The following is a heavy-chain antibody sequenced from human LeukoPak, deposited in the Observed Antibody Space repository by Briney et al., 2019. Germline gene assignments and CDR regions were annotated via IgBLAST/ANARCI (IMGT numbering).Heavy chain of an antibody. D-gene: IGHD2-15*01. CDR3: AKDLGCSGGSCYSGVDY. CDR2: IRYDGSNK. V-gene: IGHV3-30*02. J-gene: IGHJ4*02. CDR1: GFTFSSYA. Sequence: GGSLRLSCAASGFTFSSYAMHWVRQAPGKGLEWVAFIRYDGSNKYYADSVKGRFTISRDNSKNTLYLQMNSLRAEDTAVYYCAKDLGCSGGSCYSGVDYWGQGTLVTVSP.